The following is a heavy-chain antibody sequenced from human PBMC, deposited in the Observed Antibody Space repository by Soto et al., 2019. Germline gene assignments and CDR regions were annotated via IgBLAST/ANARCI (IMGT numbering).Heavy chain of an antibody. J-gene: IGHJ5*02. Sequence: EVQLLESGGGLVQPGGSLRLSCVASGFTFKNFAVSWVRQAPGKGMEWVSAIGGSGSSANYADSVKGRFTVSRDDSKSTLYLQMSGLRVDDTALYYCAKDAVAYNGEWDWFDLWGQGTLVTVSS. CDR3: AKDAVAYNGEWDWFDL. CDR1: GFTFKNFA. CDR2: IGGSGSSA. V-gene: IGHV3-23*01. D-gene: IGHD3-10*01.